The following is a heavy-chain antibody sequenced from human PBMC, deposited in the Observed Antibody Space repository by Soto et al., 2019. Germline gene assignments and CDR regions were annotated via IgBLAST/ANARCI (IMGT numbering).Heavy chain of an antibody. CDR2: ISYDGSNK. J-gene: IGHJ3*02. V-gene: IGHV3-30-3*01. CDR1: GFTFSSYA. CDR3: ARDRAYYDSSGYSFDAFDI. D-gene: IGHD3-22*01. Sequence: PGGSLRLSCAASGFTFSSYAMHWVRQAPGKGLEWVAVISYDGSNKYYADSVKGRFTISRDNSKNTLYLQMNSPRAEDTAVYHCARDRAYYDSSGYSFDAFDIWGQGTMVTVSS.